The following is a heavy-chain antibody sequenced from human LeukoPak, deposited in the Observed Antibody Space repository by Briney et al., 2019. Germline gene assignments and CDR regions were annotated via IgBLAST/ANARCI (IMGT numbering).Heavy chain of an antibody. V-gene: IGHV5-51*01. CDR1: GYSFTSYW. Sequence: GESLKISCKGSGYSFTSYWIGWVRQMPGKGLEWMGIIYAGDSDTRYSPSFQGQVTISVDKSISTAYLQWSSLKASDTAMYYCARAERYYYDSSGYLFDYWGQGTLVTVSS. D-gene: IGHD3-22*01. CDR3: ARAERYYYDSSGYLFDY. CDR2: IYAGDSDT. J-gene: IGHJ4*02.